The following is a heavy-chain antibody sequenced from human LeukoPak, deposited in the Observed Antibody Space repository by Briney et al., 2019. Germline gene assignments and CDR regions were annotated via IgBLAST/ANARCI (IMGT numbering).Heavy chain of an antibody. Sequence: LSLTCAVYGGSFSGYYWSWIRQPPGKGLEWVASISSSSPYIYYADSVKGRFTISRDNAKNSLYLQMNSLRAEDTAVYYCAELGITMIGGVWGKGTTVTISS. D-gene: IGHD3-10*02. V-gene: IGHV3-11*06. CDR1: GGSFSGYY. CDR2: ISSSSPYI. CDR3: AELGITMIGGV. J-gene: IGHJ6*04.